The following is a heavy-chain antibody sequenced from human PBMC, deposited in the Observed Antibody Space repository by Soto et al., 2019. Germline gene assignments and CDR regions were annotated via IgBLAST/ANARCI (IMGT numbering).Heavy chain of an antibody. Sequence: AFLLVSVAACVVTFSSYGLSWNRHATGTGPEWVSAISGSGGSTYYADSVKGRFTISRDNSKNTLYLQMNSLRAEDTAVYYCAKDRMVRGVIITLDAFDIWGQGTMVTVSS. V-gene: IGHV3-23*01. CDR3: AKDRMVRGVIITLDAFDI. CDR1: VVTFSSYG. J-gene: IGHJ3*02. D-gene: IGHD3-10*01. CDR2: ISGSGGST.